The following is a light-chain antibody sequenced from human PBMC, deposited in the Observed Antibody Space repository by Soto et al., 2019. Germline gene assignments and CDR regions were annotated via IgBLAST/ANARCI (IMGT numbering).Light chain of an antibody. Sequence: DIQMTQSPSTLSGSVGDRVTITCRASQTISSWLAWYQQKPGKAPKLLIYKASSLESGVPSRFSGSGSGTEFTLTISSLEPEDFAVYYCQQRSNWPSITFGQGTKVDIK. CDR1: QTISSW. CDR3: QQRSNWPSIT. J-gene: IGKJ1*01. V-gene: IGKV1-5*03. CDR2: KAS.